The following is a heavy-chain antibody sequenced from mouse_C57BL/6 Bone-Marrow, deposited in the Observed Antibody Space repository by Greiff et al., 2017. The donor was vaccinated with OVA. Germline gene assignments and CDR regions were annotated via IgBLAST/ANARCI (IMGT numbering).Heavy chain of an antibody. Sequence: EVQVVESGGGLVQPGGSLSLSCAASGFTFTDYYLSWVRQPPGKALEWLGFIRNNANGYTTEYSASVKGRFTISRGNSQSILYLRMDALRAEDSATYDGARLYDDGGRDYWGQGTTRTVSS. CDR2: IRNNANGYTT. CDR1: GFTFTDYY. CDR3: ARLYDDGGRDY. D-gene: IGHD2-4*01. J-gene: IGHJ2*01. V-gene: IGHV7-3*01.